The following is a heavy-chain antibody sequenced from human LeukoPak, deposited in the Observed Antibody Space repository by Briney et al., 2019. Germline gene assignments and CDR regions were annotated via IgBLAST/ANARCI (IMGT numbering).Heavy chain of an antibody. D-gene: IGHD3-3*01. V-gene: IGHV3-7*01. Sequence: GGSLRLSCVASGFTLSNYCMTWVRQAPGKGLEWVANIKQDGSEEFYVDSVKGRFTISRDNAKNSVYLQMNSLRAEDTAVYYCARGVSRFLEWLPRAFDIWGQGTMVTVSS. CDR2: IKQDGSEE. J-gene: IGHJ3*02. CDR1: GFTLSNYC. CDR3: ARGVSRFLEWLPRAFDI.